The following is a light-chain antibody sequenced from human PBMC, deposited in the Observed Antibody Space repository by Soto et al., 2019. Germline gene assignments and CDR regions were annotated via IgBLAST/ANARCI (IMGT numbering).Light chain of an antibody. J-gene: IGKJ1*01. CDR2: AAS. V-gene: IGKV1-39*01. CDR3: QHYGSSPPVT. Sequence: DIQMTQSPSSLSASVGDEVTITCRASQTIMTYLNWYQLKPGKPPRLLIYAASSLQSGVPSRFSGSGSGTDFTLTISRLEPEDFAVYYCQHYGSSPPVTFGQGTRVELK. CDR1: QTIMTY.